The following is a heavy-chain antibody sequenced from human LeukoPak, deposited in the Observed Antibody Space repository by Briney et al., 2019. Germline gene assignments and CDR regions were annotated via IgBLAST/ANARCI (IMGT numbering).Heavy chain of an antibody. CDR1: GYSFTSYW. V-gene: IGHV5-51*01. Sequence: GESLQISCKGSGYSFTSYWIGWVRQMPGKGLEWMGIIYPGDSDTRYSPSFQGQVTISADKSISTAYLQWSSLKASDTAMYYCARLSSRPYYYGSGSSDNWFDPWGQGTLVTVSS. CDR2: IYPGDSDT. CDR3: ARLSSRPYYYGSGSSDNWFDP. J-gene: IGHJ5*02. D-gene: IGHD3-10*01.